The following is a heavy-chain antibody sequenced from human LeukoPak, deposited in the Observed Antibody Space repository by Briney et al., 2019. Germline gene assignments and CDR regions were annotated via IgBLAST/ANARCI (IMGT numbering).Heavy chain of an antibody. Sequence: PSETLSLTCTVSGGSISDYYWSWIRQPPGQGLEWIASIYYTGSGSAKYNPSLKSRVSILVDTSQNQFSLKLTSVTAADTAVYYCARVSSWDYDMLTGSNNLYYFDYWGQGTLVTISS. CDR2: IYYTGSGSA. D-gene: IGHD3-9*01. CDR1: GGSISDYY. CDR3: ARVSSWDYDMLTGSNNLYYFDY. J-gene: IGHJ4*02. V-gene: IGHV4-59*01.